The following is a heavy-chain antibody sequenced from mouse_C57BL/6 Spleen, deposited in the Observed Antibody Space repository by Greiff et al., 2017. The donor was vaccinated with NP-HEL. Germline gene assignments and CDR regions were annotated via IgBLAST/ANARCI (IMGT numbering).Heavy chain of an antibody. CDR1: GYTFTSYW. CDR2: IDPSDSYT. CDR3: ARSRIYYGYDLAWFAY. Sequence: QVQLQQPGAELVKPGASVKLSCKASGYTFTSYWMQWVKQRPGQGLEWIGEIDPSDSYTNYNQKFKGKATLTVDTSSSTAYMQLSSLTSEDSAVYYCARSRIYYGYDLAWFAYWGQGTLVTVSA. J-gene: IGHJ3*01. D-gene: IGHD2-2*01. V-gene: IGHV1-50*01.